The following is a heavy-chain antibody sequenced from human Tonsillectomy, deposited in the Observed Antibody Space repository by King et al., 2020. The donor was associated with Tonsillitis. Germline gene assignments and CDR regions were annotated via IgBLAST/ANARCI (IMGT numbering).Heavy chain of an antibody. V-gene: IGHV3-43*01. J-gene: IGHJ1*01. Sequence: QLVQSGGLVVQPGGSLRLSCAASGFTFDDYTMHWVRQAPGKGLEWVSLISWDGGSTYYADSVKGRFTISRDNSKNSLYLQMNSLRAEDTALYYCVKDTYGSASRTFQHWGQGTLVTVSS. CDR2: ISWDGGST. D-gene: IGHD6-25*01. CDR3: VKDTYGSASRTFQH. CDR1: GFTFDDYT.